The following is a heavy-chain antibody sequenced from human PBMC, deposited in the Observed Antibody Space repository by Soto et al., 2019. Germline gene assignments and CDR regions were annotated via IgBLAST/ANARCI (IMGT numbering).Heavy chain of an antibody. CDR3: ARHTAMFPVDF. CDR2: MNPNSGNA. J-gene: IGHJ4*02. CDR1: GYTFTSYD. V-gene: IGHV1-8*01. D-gene: IGHD5-18*01. Sequence: QVQLVQSGAEVTKPGASVKVSCKASGYTFTSYDINWVRQATGQRPEWMGWMNPNSGNAGYAEKFQGRVTMTRDTSISAAYMELSGLTSDDTAVYYCARHTAMFPVDFWGQGTLVTVS.